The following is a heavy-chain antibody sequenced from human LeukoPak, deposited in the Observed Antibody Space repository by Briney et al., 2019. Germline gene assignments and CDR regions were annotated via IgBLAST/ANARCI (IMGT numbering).Heavy chain of an antibody. J-gene: IGHJ4*02. CDR1: GFTFNNYW. CDR3: ARVFGNRNDFDY. D-gene: IGHD3-10*01. V-gene: IGHV3-7*03. Sequence: GGSLRLTCAASGFTFNNYWMAWVRQAPGKGLEWVANIKGDRSEKFYVDSVKGRFTISRDNAKNSLYLQMGSLRAEDTAVYYCARVFGNRNDFDYWGQGTLVTVAS. CDR2: IKGDRSEK.